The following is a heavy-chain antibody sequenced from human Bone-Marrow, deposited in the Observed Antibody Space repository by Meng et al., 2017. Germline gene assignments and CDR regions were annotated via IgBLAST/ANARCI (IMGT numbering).Heavy chain of an antibody. Sequence: GGSLRLSCGASEFTFSTYWMTWVRQAPGKGLEWVANINQDGSEKYYVDSVKGRFTISRDNAKNSLYLQMNSLRAEDTAVYYCAREKKYYYGSGSAFDIWGQGTMVTVSS. J-gene: IGHJ3*02. CDR1: EFTFSTYW. CDR2: INQDGSEK. CDR3: AREKKYYYGSGSAFDI. V-gene: IGHV3-7*01. D-gene: IGHD3-10*01.